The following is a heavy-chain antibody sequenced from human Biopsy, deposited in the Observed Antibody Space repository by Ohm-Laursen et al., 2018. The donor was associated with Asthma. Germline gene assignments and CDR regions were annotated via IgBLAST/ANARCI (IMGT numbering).Heavy chain of an antibody. CDR3: ARGDSSNWSHYYFDY. D-gene: IGHD3-22*01. V-gene: IGHV3-53*01. CDR2: IYSGGTS. CDR1: GFAVSRDH. Sequence: GSLRLSCPASGFAVSRDHMFWVRQAPGKGLEWVSVIYSGGTSHTADSARGRFTISRDYSKNTLYLQMHSLRAEDTAVYYCARGDSSNWSHYYFDYWGQGTLVTVSS. J-gene: IGHJ4*02.